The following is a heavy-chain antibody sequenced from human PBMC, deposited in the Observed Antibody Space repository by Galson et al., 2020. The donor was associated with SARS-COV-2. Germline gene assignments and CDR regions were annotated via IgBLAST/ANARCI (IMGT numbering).Heavy chain of an antibody. D-gene: IGHD6-19*01. CDR1: GYTFTTYY. CDR2: INPNSGGT. CDR3: ARVLGSIAVALGVDY. Sequence: ASVKVSCKASGYTFTTYYMHWVRQAPGQGLEWMGWINPNSGGTNYAQKFQGRVTMTRDTSISTAYMDLSRLRSDDTAVYYCARVLGSIAVALGVDYWGQGTLVTVSS. V-gene: IGHV1-2*02. J-gene: IGHJ4*02.